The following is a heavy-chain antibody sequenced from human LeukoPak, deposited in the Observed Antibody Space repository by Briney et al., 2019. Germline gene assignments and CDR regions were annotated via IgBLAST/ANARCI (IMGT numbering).Heavy chain of an antibody. V-gene: IGHV3-23*01. CDR2: ISSGGGST. CDR3: ASGRSVDQYYFDY. D-gene: IGHD1-14*01. CDR1: GFTFSSYA. Sequence: PGGSLRLSCAASGFTFSSYAMSWVRQAPGEGLEWVSAISSGGGSTYYADSGRGRFTISRDNSKNTLYLQMNSLRAEDTAIYYCASGRSVDQYYFDYWGQGTLVTVSS. J-gene: IGHJ4*02.